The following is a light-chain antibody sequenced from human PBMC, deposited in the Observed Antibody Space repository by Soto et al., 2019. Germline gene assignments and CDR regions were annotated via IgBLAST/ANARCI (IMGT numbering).Light chain of an antibody. J-gene: IGLJ3*02. CDR2: DVS. Sequence: SALTQPASVSGSPGQSITLSCTGTSSDVGGYNYVSWYQQHPGKAPKLMIYDVSKRPSGVSNRFSGSKSGNTASLTISGLQAEDEADYYCSSYTSSSWVFGGGTKLTVL. CDR1: SSDVGGYNY. CDR3: SSYTSSSWV. V-gene: IGLV2-14*01.